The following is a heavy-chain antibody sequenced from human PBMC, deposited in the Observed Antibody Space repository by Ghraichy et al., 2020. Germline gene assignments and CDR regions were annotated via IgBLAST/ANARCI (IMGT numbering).Heavy chain of an antibody. Sequence: GGSLRLSCAASGFTFSSYAMHWVRQAPGKGLEWVAVISYDGSNKYYADSVKGRFTISRDNSKNTLYLQMNSLRAEDTAVYYCAREVYFCSGGSCYFHAFDIWGQGTMVTVSS. V-gene: IGHV3-30*04. CDR1: GFTFSSYA. CDR2: ISYDGSNK. CDR3: AREVYFCSGGSCYFHAFDI. J-gene: IGHJ3*02. D-gene: IGHD2-15*01.